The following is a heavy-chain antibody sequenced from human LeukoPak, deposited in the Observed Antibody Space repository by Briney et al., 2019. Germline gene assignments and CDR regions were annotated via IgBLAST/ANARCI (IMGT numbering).Heavy chain of an antibody. V-gene: IGHV3-53*01. D-gene: IGHD6-19*01. Sequence: GGSLRLSCAASGFTVSSNYMSWVRQAPGKGLEWVSVIYSGGSTYYADSVKGRFTISRDNSKDTLYLQMNSLRAEDTAVYYCQAVAGTGLFDYWGQGTLVTVSS. CDR1: GFTVSSNY. J-gene: IGHJ4*02. CDR3: QAVAGTGLFDY. CDR2: IYSGGST.